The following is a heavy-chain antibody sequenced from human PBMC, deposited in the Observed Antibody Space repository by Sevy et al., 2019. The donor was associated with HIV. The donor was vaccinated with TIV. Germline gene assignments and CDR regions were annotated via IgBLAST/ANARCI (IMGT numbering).Heavy chain of an antibody. V-gene: IGHV3-30*04. J-gene: IGHJ4*02. CDR3: ARDQCTDGACFRSGYFDY. Sequence: GGSLRLSCAASGFTFADHAFHWVRQAPGKGLEWVAIISFDGRNKRLAESVKGRFTISRDDSKNTVYLQMTSLRPEDTAVYYCARDQCTDGACFRSGYFDYWGQGTLVTVSS. CDR1: GFTFADHA. D-gene: IGHD2-8*01. CDR2: ISFDGRNK.